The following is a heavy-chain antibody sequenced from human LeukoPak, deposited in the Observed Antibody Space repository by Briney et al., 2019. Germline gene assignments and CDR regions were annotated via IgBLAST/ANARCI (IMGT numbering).Heavy chain of an antibody. CDR2: INQDRSEK. J-gene: IGHJ3*02. Sequence: GGSLRLSCAASGFSFSSYWMNWVRQVPGKGLEWVANINQDRSEKSYVDSVKGRFTISRDNAKNSLYLQMNSLRAEDTAVYYCARDITPWSPSSASITKTGDAFDIWGQGTMVTVSS. CDR3: ARDITPWSPSSASITKTGDAFDI. CDR1: GFSFSSYW. D-gene: IGHD3-10*01. V-gene: IGHV3-7*01.